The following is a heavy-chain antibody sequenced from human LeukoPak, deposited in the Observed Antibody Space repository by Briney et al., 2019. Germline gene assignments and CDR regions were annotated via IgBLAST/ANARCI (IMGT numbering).Heavy chain of an antibody. CDR2: ISSTGTTI. CDR3: ARDPPDY. J-gene: IGHJ4*02. CDR1: GFSFSAYS. V-gene: IGHV3-48*01. Sequence: GGSLRLSCAASGFSFSAYSMNWVRQAPGKGLEWVSYISSTGTTIYYADSVKGRFTISRDNAKNSLSLQMNSLRAEDTGVYYCARDPPDYWGQGILVTVSS.